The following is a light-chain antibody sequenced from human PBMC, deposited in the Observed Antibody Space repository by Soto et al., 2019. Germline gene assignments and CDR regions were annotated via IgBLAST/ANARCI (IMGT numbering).Light chain of an antibody. CDR1: SSDVGSYNL. J-gene: IGLJ1*01. CDR2: EVS. Sequence: QSALTQPASVSGSPGQSITISCTGTSSDVGSYNLVSWYQQRPGKAPKLMIYEVSKRPSGVSNRFSGSKSGNTASLTISGLQAEDEADYYCCSYAGSILYVFGTGTKVTVL. CDR3: CSYAGSILYV. V-gene: IGLV2-23*02.